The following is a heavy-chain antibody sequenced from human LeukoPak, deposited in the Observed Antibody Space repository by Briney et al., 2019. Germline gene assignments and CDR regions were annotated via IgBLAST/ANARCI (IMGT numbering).Heavy chain of an antibody. CDR3: AREVGYCSGGSCGGIQLWTNLDNWFDP. Sequence: ASVKVSCKASGYTFTSYDINWVRQATGRGLEWMGWMNPNSGNTGYAQKFQGRVTMTRNTSISTAYMELSSLRSEDTAVYYCAREVGYCSGGSCGGIQLWTNLDNWFDPWGQGTLVTVSS. V-gene: IGHV1-8*01. J-gene: IGHJ5*02. CDR2: MNPNSGNT. D-gene: IGHD2-15*01. CDR1: GYTFTSYD.